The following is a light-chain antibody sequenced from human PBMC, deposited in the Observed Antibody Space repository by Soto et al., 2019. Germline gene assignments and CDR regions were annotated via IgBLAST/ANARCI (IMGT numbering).Light chain of an antibody. CDR2: DAS. CDR3: QHNKSYGT. CDR1: QSIDRR. Sequence: DIQMSQSPSTLPASAGDRVTITFRASQSIDRRLTWYQQRPGKAPKLLIYDASSFETGVPSRFSGSGSGTEFTITISSLQADDFAYYYCQHNKSYGTFGQGTKVDIK. V-gene: IGKV1-5*01. J-gene: IGKJ1*01.